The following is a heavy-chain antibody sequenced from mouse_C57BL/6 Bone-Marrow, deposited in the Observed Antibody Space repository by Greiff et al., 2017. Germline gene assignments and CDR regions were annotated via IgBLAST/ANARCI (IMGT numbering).Heavy chain of an antibody. J-gene: IGHJ2*01. CDR3: ARMGPMDYGYDGGDY. D-gene: IGHD2-2*01. CDR1: GYTFTSYW. V-gene: IGHV1-72*01. Sequence: QVQLQQPGAKLVKPGASVKLSCKASGYTFTSYWMHLVKQRPGRGLEWIGRIDPNSGGTKYNEKFKSKATLTVDKPSSTAYMQLSSLTSEDSAVYYCARMGPMDYGYDGGDYWGQGTTLTVSS. CDR2: IDPNSGGT.